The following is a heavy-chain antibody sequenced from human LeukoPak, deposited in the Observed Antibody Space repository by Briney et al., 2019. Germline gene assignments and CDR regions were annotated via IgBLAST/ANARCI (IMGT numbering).Heavy chain of an antibody. Sequence: GGSLRLSCAASGFTFSSYGMHWVRQAPGKGLEWVAVISYDGSNKYYADSVKGRFTISRDNSKNTLYLQMNSLRAEDTAVYYCARELAYCGGDCYPSETRPMDVWGQGTTVTVSS. J-gene: IGHJ6*02. CDR1: GFTFSSYG. V-gene: IGHV3-30*03. D-gene: IGHD2-21*02. CDR2: ISYDGSNK. CDR3: ARELAYCGGDCYPSETRPMDV.